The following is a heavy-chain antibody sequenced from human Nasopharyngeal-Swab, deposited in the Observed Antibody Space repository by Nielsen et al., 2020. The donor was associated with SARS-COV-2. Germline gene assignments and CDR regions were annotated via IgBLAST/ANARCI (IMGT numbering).Heavy chain of an antibody. CDR2: IKEDGSEK. CDR1: GFTFSSYR. CDR3: ARENSGWNDY. J-gene: IGHJ4*02. V-gene: IGHV3-7*01. Sequence: GGSLKLSCGASGFTFSSYRMNWVRQAPGKELEWVANIKEDGSEKYYVDSLKGRFTISRDNARNSLYLQMNSLSAEDTAVYYCARENSGWNDYWGQGTLVTVSS. D-gene: IGHD6-19*01.